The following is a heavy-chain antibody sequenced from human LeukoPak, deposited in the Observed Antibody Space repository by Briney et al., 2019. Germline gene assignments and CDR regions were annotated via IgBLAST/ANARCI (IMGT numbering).Heavy chain of an antibody. CDR1: GFTFSSYE. Sequence: GGSLRLSCAASGFTFSSYEMNWVRQAPGKGLEWVSYISSSGSTIYYADSVKGRLTISRDNAKKSLYLQMNSLRAEDRAVYYCTRGAAVPVHFKERVKYYVDVWGKGTTVTVSS. V-gene: IGHV3-48*03. CDR2: ISSSGSTI. D-gene: IGHD2-2*01. J-gene: IGHJ6*03. CDR3: TRGAAVPVHFKERVKYYVDV.